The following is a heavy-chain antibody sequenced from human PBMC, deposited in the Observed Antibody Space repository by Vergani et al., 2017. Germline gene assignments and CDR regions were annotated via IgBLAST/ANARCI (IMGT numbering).Heavy chain of an antibody. CDR2: ISYDGSNK. J-gene: IGHJ4*02. V-gene: IGHV3-30*18. CDR3: AKGQRVAATLSPLDY. CDR1: GFTFSSYG. Sequence: QVQLVESGGGVVQPGRSLRLSCAASGFTFSSYGMHWVRQAPGKGLEWVAVISYDGSNKYYADSVKGRFTISRDNSKNTLYLQMNSLRAEDTAVYYCAKGQRVAATLSPLDYWGQGTLVTVSS. D-gene: IGHD2-15*01.